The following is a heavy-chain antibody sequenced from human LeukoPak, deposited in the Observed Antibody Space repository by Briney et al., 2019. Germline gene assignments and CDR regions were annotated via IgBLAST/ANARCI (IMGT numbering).Heavy chain of an antibody. D-gene: IGHD3-9*01. CDR1: GGSLSSGSYY. CDR2: IYTSGST. V-gene: IGHV4-61*02. Sequence: SETLSLTCTVSGGSLSSGSYYWSWIRQPAGKGLEWIGRIYTSGSTNYNPSLKSRVTISVDTSKNQFSLKLSSVTAADTAVYYCARFPYITILGFDYWGQGTLVTVSS. J-gene: IGHJ4*02. CDR3: ARFPYITILGFDY.